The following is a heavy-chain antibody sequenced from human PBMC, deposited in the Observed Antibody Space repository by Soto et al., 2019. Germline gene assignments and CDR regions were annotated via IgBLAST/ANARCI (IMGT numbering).Heavy chain of an antibody. CDR3: AREIVVVPAAIGLFDY. Sequence: LSETLSLTCTVSGGSISSGGYYWSWIRQHPGKGLEWIGYIYYSGSTYYNPSLKSRVTISVDTSKNQFSLKLSSVTAADTAVYYCAREIVVVPAAIGLFDYWGQGTLVTVSS. D-gene: IGHD2-2*01. CDR2: IYYSGST. J-gene: IGHJ4*02. CDR1: GGSISSGGYY. V-gene: IGHV4-31*03.